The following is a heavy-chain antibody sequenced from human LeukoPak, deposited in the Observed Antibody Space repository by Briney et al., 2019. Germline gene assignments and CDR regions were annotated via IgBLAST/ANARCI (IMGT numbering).Heavy chain of an antibody. V-gene: IGHV1-18*01. Sequence: ASVKVSCKASGYTFISNGISWVRQAPGQGLEWMGWISAYNGNTNYAQKLQGRVTMTTDTSTSTAYMELRSLRSDDTAVYYCATAFCSSTSCFTQPGYDYWGQGTLVTVSS. CDR3: ATAFCSSTSCFTQPGYDY. J-gene: IGHJ4*02. D-gene: IGHD2-2*02. CDR2: ISAYNGNT. CDR1: GYTFISNG.